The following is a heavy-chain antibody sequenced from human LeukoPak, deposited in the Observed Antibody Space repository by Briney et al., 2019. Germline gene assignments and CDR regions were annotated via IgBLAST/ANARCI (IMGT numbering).Heavy chain of an antibody. D-gene: IGHD1-14*01. CDR2: ISYDGSNK. J-gene: IGHJ4*02. CDR1: GFTFSSYA. Sequence: GGPLRLSCAASGFTFSSYAMHWVRQAPGKGLEWVAVISYDGSNKYYADSVKGRFTISRDNSKNTLYLQMNSLRAEDTAVYYCARGGEPGHEQVPPVYFDYWGQGTLVTVSS. V-gene: IGHV3-30-3*01. CDR3: ARGGEPGHEQVPPVYFDY.